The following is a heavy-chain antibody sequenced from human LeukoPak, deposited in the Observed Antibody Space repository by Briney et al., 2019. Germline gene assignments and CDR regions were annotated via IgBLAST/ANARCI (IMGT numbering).Heavy chain of an antibody. V-gene: IGHV3-23*01. J-gene: IGHJ4*02. D-gene: IGHD5-12*01. Sequence: PGGSLRLSCAASGFTFNTYAMSWVRQAPGKGLEWVSSIGGGGGTYYADSLKGRFTISRDNSKNTLYLQTNSLRAEDTAVYYCAKGNSGYNSGYYYHFFDYWGQGTLVTVSS. CDR1: GFTFNTYA. CDR2: IGGGGGT. CDR3: AKGNSGYNSGYYYHFFDY.